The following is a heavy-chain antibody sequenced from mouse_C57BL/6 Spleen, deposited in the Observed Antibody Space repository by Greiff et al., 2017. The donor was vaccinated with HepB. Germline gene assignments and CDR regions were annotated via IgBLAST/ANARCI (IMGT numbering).Heavy chain of an antibody. CDR1: GFTFSSYA. V-gene: IGHV5-9-1*02. J-gene: IGHJ1*03. Sequence: EVQLVESGEGLVKPGGSLKLSCAASGFTFSSYAMSWVRQTPEKRLEWVAYISSGGDYIYYADTVKGRYTISRDNARNTLYLQMSSLKSEDTAMYYCTRDSPDYYGSSYWYFDVWGTGTTVTVSS. CDR2: ISSGGDYI. CDR3: TRDSPDYYGSSYWYFDV. D-gene: IGHD1-1*01.